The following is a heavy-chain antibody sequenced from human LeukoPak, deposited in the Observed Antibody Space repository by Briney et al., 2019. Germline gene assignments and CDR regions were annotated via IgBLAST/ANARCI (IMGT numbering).Heavy chain of an antibody. J-gene: IGHJ4*02. CDR1: GSTFTVYY. Sequence: GASVKVSCSASGSTFTVYYMHWVRQAPGQGLEWMGWINPNSGGTNYAQKFQGRVTMTRDTSISTAYMELSRLRSDDTAVYYCARDRGPSRRGIVVVPAAIYFDYWGQGTLVTVSS. D-gene: IGHD2-2*01. CDR2: INPNSGGT. CDR3: ARDRGPSRRGIVVVPAAIYFDY. V-gene: IGHV1-2*02.